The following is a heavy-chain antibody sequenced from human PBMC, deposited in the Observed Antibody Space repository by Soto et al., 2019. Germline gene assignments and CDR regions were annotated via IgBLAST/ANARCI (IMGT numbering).Heavy chain of an antibody. Sequence: PGESLRTFRKGSGFRFPSLWLAWVRQMPWKGLEWMGTVYPSDSHTRYSPSFQGQVTISADKSISTAYLQWSSLKASDTAMYYCARQSGETYTPMDHWGQGTLVTVSS. CDR2: VYPSDSHT. V-gene: IGHV5-51*01. CDR1: GFRFPSLW. D-gene: IGHD5-18*01. CDR3: ARQSGETYTPMDH. J-gene: IGHJ4*02.